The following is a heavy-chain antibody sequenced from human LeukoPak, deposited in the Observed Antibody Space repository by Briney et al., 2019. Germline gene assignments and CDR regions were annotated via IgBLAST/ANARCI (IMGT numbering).Heavy chain of an antibody. CDR2: ISYDGSNK. CDR1: GFTFSSYA. CDR3: ARNPGRLGYSSGWYPGAFDI. D-gene: IGHD6-19*01. Sequence: GGSLRLSCAASGFTFSSYAMHWVRQAPGKGLEWVAVISYDGSNKYYADSVKGRFTISRDNSKNTLYLQMNSLRAEDTAVYYCARNPGRLGYSSGWYPGAFDIWGQGTMVTVSS. V-gene: IGHV3-30-3*01. J-gene: IGHJ3*02.